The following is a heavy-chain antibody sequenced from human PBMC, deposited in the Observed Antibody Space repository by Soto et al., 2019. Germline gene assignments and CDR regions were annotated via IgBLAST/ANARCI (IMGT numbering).Heavy chain of an antibody. CDR1: GYTFTSYG. CDR3: ARDGIAAAGDYGMDV. Sequence: ASVKVSCKASGYTFTSYGISWVRQAPGQGLEWMGWVSAYNGNTNYAQKLQGRVTKTTDTSTSTAYMELRSLRSDDTAVYYCARDGIAAAGDYGMDVWGQGTTVTVSS. CDR2: VSAYNGNT. V-gene: IGHV1-18*01. J-gene: IGHJ6*02. D-gene: IGHD6-13*01.